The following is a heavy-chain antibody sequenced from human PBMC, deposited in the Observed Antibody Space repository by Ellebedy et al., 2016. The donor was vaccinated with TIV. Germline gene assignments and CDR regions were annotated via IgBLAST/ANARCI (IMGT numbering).Heavy chain of an antibody. D-gene: IGHD1-26*01. J-gene: IGHJ4*02. CDR3: ARPPIVGGTVAFDY. CDR1: GGSFSGYS. CDR2: INHSGST. V-gene: IGHV4-34*01. Sequence: MPSETLSLTCAVYGGSFSGYSWSWLRQSPGKGLEWIGEINHSGSTYYNPSLKSRVTISVDTSKNQFSLKLSSVTAADTAAYYCARPPIVGGTVAFDYWGQGILVTVSS.